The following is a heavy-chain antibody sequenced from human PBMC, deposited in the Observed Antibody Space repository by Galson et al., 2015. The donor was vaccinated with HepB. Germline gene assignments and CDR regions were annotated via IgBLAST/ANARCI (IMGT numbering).Heavy chain of an antibody. D-gene: IGHD3-22*01. CDR2: IKSKTDGGTT. CDR1: GFTFSNAW. Sequence: SLRLSCAASGFTFSNAWMSWVRQAPGKGLEWVGRIKSKTDGGTTDYAAPVKGRFTISRDDSKNTLYLQMNSLKTEDTAVYYCTSWLLESEYFQHWGQGTLVTVSS. J-gene: IGHJ1*01. V-gene: IGHV3-15*01. CDR3: TSWLLESEYFQH.